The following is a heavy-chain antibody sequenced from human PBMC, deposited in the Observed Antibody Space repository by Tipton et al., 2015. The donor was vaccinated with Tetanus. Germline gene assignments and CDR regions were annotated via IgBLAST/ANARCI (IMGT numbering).Heavy chain of an antibody. CDR3: ARDGAPRITMVRGVVGDY. D-gene: IGHD3-10*01. CDR2: IFSGGST. CDR1: GFTFSSYW. J-gene: IGHJ4*02. Sequence: SLRLSCAASGFTFSSYWMHWVRQAPGKGLVWVSVIFSGGSTYYADSVKGRFTISRDNSKNTLYLQMNSLRAEDTAVYHCARDGAPRITMVRGVVGDYWGQGTLVTVSS. V-gene: IGHV3-66*01.